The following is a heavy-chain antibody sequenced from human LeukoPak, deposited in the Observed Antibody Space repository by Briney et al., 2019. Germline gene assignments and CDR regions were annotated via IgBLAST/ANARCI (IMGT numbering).Heavy chain of an antibody. J-gene: IGHJ5*02. D-gene: IGHD2-2*01. Sequence: ASVKVSCKASGGTFSSYAISWVRQAPGQGLEWMGGIIPIFGTANYAQKFQGRVTITTDESTSTAYMELSSLRSEDTAVYYCARDSSGLVVPAANPPQHNWFDPWGQGTLVTVSS. CDR1: GGTFSSYA. CDR2: IIPIFGTA. CDR3: ARDSSGLVVPAANPPQHNWFDP. V-gene: IGHV1-69*05.